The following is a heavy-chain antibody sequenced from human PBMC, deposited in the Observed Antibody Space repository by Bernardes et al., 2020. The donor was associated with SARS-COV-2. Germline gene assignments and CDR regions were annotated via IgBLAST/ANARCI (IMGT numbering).Heavy chain of an antibody. J-gene: IGHJ5*02. CDR2: ISAYYGTT. CDR1: GYTFPSYG. V-gene: IGHV1-18*01. CDR3: ATGVDYSYGVGWFDH. D-gene: IGHD5-18*01. Sequence: ASEKVSWKASGYTFPSYGISWVRQAPGHGREWMGWISAYYGTTDYAEKFQGRVTMTTDTSTSTAYMELRNLRSDDTAVYFWATGVDYSYGVGWFDHWGQGTQVIVSS.